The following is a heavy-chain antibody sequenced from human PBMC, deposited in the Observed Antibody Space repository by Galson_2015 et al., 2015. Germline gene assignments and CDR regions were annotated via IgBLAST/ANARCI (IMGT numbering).Heavy chain of an antibody. Sequence: SVKVSCKASGYTFTSYDINWARQATGQGLEWMGWMNPNSGNTGYAQKFQGRVTMTRNTSISTAYMELSSLRSEDTAVYYCARGPVPYYDFWSGYPFDYWGQGTLVTVSS. J-gene: IGHJ4*02. D-gene: IGHD3-3*01. CDR2: MNPNSGNT. CDR1: GYTFTSYD. CDR3: ARGPVPYYDFWSGYPFDY. V-gene: IGHV1-8*01.